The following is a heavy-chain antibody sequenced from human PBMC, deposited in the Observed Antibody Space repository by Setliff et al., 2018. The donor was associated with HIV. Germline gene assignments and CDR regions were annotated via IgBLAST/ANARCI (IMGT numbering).Heavy chain of an antibody. CDR2: IFYSGST. J-gene: IGHJ4*02. CDR3: ARSVYGSGTYPLDI. V-gene: IGHV4-59*12. Sequence: SETLSLTCTVSGGSISSYYWSWIRQPPGKGLEWIGYIFYSGSTNYNPSLKSRVTISGDTSKNQFFLNLTSVTAADTAVYYCARSVYGSGTYPLDIWGLGILVTVSS. D-gene: IGHD3-10*01. CDR1: GGSISSYY.